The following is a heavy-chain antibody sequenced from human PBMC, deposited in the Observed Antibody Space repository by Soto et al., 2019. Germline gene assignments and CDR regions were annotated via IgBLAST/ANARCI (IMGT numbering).Heavy chain of an antibody. CDR3: ARPGYSSSIRSGMDV. CDR2: IDPSDSYT. CDR1: GYSFTSYW. Sequence: GESLKISCKGSGYSFTSYWISWVRQMPGKGLEWMGRIDPSDSYTNYSPSFQGHVTISADKSISTAYLQWSSLKASDTAMYYCARPGYSSSIRSGMDVWGQGTTVTVPS. D-gene: IGHD6-13*01. V-gene: IGHV5-10-1*01. J-gene: IGHJ6*02.